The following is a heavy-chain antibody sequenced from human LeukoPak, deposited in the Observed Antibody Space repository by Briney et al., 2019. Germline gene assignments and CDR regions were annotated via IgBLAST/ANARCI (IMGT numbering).Heavy chain of an antibody. CDR1: GFTFSNYG. CDR2: ISYDGSNE. V-gene: IGHV3-30*18. CDR3: AKGANWFDP. Sequence: GGSLRLSCAASGFTFSNYGMHWVRQAPGKGLEWVAVISYDGSNEFYADSVKGRFTISRDNSKNTVYLQMNSLRAEDTAVYYCAKGANWFDPWGQGTLVTVSS. J-gene: IGHJ5*02.